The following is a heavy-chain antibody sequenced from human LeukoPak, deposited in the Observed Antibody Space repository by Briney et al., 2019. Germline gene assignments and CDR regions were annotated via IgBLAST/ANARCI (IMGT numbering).Heavy chain of an antibody. CDR3: ARWDYYASGSYFIDF. J-gene: IGHJ4*02. V-gene: IGHV4-39*01. CDR2: IYYSGST. D-gene: IGHD3-10*01. CDR1: GGSISSGSYY. Sequence: PSETLSLTYTVSGGSISSGSYYWGWIRQPPGKGLEWIANIYYSGSTYYNPSLKSRVTISVDTSKNQFSLRLSSVTAADTAVYYCARWDYYASGSYFIDFWGQGTLVTVSS.